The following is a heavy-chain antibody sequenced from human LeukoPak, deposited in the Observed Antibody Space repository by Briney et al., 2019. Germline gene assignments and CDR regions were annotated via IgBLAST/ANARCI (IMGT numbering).Heavy chain of an antibody. Sequence: PSETLSLTCAVSGGSISSSNWWSWVRQPPGKGLEWIGEIYHSGSTNYNPSLKSRVTISVDKSKNQFSLKLSSVTAADTAVYYCAREMGRIAAAGTRAFDIWGQGTMVTVSS. CDR3: AREMGRIAAAGTRAFDI. V-gene: IGHV4-4*02. J-gene: IGHJ3*02. D-gene: IGHD6-13*01. CDR1: GGSISSSNW. CDR2: IYHSGST.